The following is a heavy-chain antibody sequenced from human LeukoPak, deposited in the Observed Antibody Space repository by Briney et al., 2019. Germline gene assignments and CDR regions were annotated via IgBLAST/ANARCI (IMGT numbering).Heavy chain of an antibody. J-gene: IGHJ3*02. CDR2: VSYSGTT. Sequence: SETLSLTCSVSGDTISSHYWSWIRQSPGEGLEWIGYVSYSGTTNYNPSLKSRVTISVDTAKNQFSLKLTSVIAADTAVYYCARDLQRHDAFDIWGHGTMVTVSS. CDR1: GDTISSHY. V-gene: IGHV4-59*11. CDR3: ARDLQRHDAFDI.